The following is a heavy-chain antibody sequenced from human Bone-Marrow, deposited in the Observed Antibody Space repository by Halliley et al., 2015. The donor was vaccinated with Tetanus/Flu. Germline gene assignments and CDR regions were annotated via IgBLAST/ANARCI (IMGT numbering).Heavy chain of an antibody. D-gene: IGHD5-12*01. V-gene: IGHV3-74*03. Sequence: AWVSSITPDGIITTYVDSVKDRLTISRDHAKNTLYLQMNSLRAEDTAVYYCARFGGFGDTWFYTWCQGILVTVSS. CDR3: ARFGGFGDTWFYT. CDR2: ITPDGIIT. J-gene: IGHJ5*02.